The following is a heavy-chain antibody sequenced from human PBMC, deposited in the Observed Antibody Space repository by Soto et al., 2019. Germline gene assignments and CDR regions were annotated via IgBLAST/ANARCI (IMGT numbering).Heavy chain of an antibody. CDR3: AKDIVVVVAAPTYFDY. CDR1: GFTFSSYA. CDR2: ISGSGGST. V-gene: IGHV3-23*01. Sequence: ESGGGLVQPGGSLRLSCAASGFTFSSYAMSWVRQAPGKGLEWVSAISGSGGSTYYADSVKGRFTISRDNSKNTLYLQMNSLRAEDTAVYYCAKDIVVVVAAPTYFDYWGQGTLVTVSS. D-gene: IGHD2-15*01. J-gene: IGHJ4*02.